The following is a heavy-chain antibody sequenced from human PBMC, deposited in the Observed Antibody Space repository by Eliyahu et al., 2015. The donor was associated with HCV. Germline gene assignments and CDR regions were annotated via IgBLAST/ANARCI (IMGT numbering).Heavy chain of an antibody. Sequence: QVQLQQWGAGLLKPSETLSLTCAVYGGSXXGXYXXWIRQPPGKGLEWIGEINDSGGINYNPSLKSRVTISVDTSKNQFSLKVTSVTAADTAVYYCTRGQGIAIWGQGTLVIVSS. CDR2: INDSGGI. CDR1: GGSXXGXY. V-gene: IGHV4-34*01. D-gene: IGHD6-13*01. J-gene: IGHJ4*02. CDR3: TRGQGIAI.